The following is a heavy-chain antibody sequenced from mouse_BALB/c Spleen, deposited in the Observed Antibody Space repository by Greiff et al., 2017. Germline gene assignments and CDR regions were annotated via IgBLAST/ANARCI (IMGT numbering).Heavy chain of an antibody. CDR3: ARSGGTYWYLDV. Sequence: VQLQQSGPEVVRPGVSVKISCKGSGYTFTDYAMHWVKQSHAKSLEWIGVISTYNGNTNYNQKFKSKATLTVDTSSSTAYMQLSSLASEDSALYYCARSGGTYWYLDVWGAGTTVTVSS. V-gene: IGHV1-67*01. J-gene: IGHJ1*01. CDR2: ISTYNGNT. CDR1: GYTFTDYA. D-gene: IGHD4-1*01.